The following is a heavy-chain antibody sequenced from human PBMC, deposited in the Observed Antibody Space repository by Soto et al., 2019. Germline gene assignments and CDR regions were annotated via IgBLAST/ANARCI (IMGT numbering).Heavy chain of an antibody. J-gene: IGHJ4*02. CDR3: VRGTSDWYGIDY. CDR1: GFTFSSYA. D-gene: IGHD3-9*01. V-gene: IGHV3-23*01. Sequence: GGSLRLSCAASGFTFSSYAMSWVRQAPGKGLEWVSAISGSGVSTYYADSVKGRFTISRDNAQSTLFLQMNNLRGEDTAHYYCVRGTSDWYGIDYWGQGTPVTVSS. CDR2: ISGSGVST.